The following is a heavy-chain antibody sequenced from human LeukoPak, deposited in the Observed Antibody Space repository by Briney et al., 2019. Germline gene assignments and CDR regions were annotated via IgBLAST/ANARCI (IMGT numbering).Heavy chain of an antibody. CDR3: ARAGSRYSGYIPFDY. D-gene: IGHD5-12*01. CDR1: GGTFSSCA. CDR2: IIPIFGTA. Sequence: ASVKVSCKASGGTFSSCAISWVRQAPGQGLEWMGGIIPIFGTANYAQKFQGRVTITADESTSTAYMELSSLRSEDTAVYYCARAGSRYSGYIPFDYWGQGTLVTLSS. J-gene: IGHJ4*02. V-gene: IGHV1-69*01.